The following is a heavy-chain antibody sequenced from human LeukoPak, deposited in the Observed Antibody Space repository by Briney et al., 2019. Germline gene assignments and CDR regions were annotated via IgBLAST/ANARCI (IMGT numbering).Heavy chain of an antibody. Sequence: GGSLRLSCAASGFTFSSYGMHWVRQAPGKGLEWVAVIWYDGSNKYYADSVKGRFTISRDNSKNTLYLQMNSLRAEDTAVYYCARANVGYCSSTSCSMVHWGQGTLVTVSS. CDR1: GFTFSSYG. CDR3: ARANVGYCSSTSCSMVH. D-gene: IGHD2-2*01. V-gene: IGHV3-33*01. CDR2: IWYDGSNK. J-gene: IGHJ4*02.